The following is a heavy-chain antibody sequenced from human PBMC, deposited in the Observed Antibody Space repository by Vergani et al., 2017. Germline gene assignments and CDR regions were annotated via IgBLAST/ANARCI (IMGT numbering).Heavy chain of an antibody. V-gene: IGHV1-2*04. D-gene: IGHD1-1*01. CDR3: ARDLGFGDIATTGWFDP. Sequence: QVQLVQSGAEVKKPGASVKVSCKASGYTFTGYYMHWVRQAPGQGLEWMGWINPNSGGTNYAQKFQGWVTMTRDTSISTAYMELSRLRSDDTAVYYCARDLGFGDIATTGWFDPWGQGTLVTVSS. J-gene: IGHJ5*02. CDR2: INPNSGGT. CDR1: GYTFTGYY.